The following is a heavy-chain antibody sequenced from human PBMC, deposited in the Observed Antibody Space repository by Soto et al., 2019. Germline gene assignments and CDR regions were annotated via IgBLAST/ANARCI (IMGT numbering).Heavy chain of an antibody. CDR2: ISFSGSTI. Sequence: GGSLRLSCAASGFTFSDYYFTWIRQAPGKGLEWVSYISFSGSTIYYADSVKGRFTISRDNAKNSLYLQMNNLRPEDTAVDYCAGGDSGSFDSWGQGTLVTVSS. D-gene: IGHD3-16*01. CDR3: AGGDSGSFDS. V-gene: IGHV3-11*01. CDR1: GFTFSDYY. J-gene: IGHJ4*02.